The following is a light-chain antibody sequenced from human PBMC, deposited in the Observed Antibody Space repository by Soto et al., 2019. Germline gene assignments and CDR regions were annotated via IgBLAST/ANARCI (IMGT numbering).Light chain of an antibody. CDR3: QQFNNWPRT. Sequence: EMVMTQSLDTLSVSPGERATLSCRASQSVGSNLAWYQQKPGQAPRLLIYGASTRATGIPARFSGSGSGTEFTLTISSLQSEDFAVYYCQQFNNWPRTFGQGTKVDI. V-gene: IGKV3-15*01. CDR2: GAS. CDR1: QSVGSN. J-gene: IGKJ1*01.